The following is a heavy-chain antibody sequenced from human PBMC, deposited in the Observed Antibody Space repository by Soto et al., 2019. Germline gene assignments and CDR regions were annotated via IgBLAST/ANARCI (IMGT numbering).Heavy chain of an antibody. V-gene: IGHV3-23*01. CDR3: AKAGGAGGTVDYFDY. Sequence: GASLRPSCRASGFTFSNYAINWVRQSPGKGLEWVSVISGSGGSTYDADSVKGRFTISRDNSKNTLYLQMNSLRAEDTAVYYCAKAGGAGGTVDYFDYWGQGTVVTVSS. J-gene: IGHJ4*02. CDR1: GFTFSNYA. D-gene: IGHD6-13*01. CDR2: ISGSGGST.